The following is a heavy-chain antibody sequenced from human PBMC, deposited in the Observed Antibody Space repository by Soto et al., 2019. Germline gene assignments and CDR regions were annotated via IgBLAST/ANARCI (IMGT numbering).Heavy chain of an antibody. CDR2: IIPILGIA. J-gene: IGHJ4*02. D-gene: IGHD3-22*01. CDR3: ARDARGVDYYDSSGYSEDY. CDR1: GGTFSSYT. Sequence: QVQLVQSGAEVKKPGSSVKVSCKASGGTFSSYTISWVRQAPGQGLEWMGRIIPILGIANYAQKFQGRVTITADKSTSPAYMELSSLRSEDTALYYCARDARGVDYYDSSGYSEDYWGQRTLVTVSS. V-gene: IGHV1-69*08.